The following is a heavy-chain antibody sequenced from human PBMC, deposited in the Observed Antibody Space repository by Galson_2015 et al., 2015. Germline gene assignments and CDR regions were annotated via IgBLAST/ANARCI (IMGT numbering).Heavy chain of an antibody. CDR1: GFTFSRYG. CDR2: VWYDGSNE. Sequence: SLRLSCAVSGFTFSRYGMHWVRQAPGKGLEWVTSVWYDGSNEEYADSVKGRFTIYRDNSKSTLYLQMNRLRDEDTAVYYCARENQGGGRTPYSYGMDVWGQGTTVTVSS. J-gene: IGHJ6*02. D-gene: IGHD1-14*01. V-gene: IGHV3-33*01. CDR3: ARENQGGGRTPYSYGMDV.